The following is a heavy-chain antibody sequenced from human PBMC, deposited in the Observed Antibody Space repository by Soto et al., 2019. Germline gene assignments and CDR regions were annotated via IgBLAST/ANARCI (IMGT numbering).Heavy chain of an antibody. CDR2: ILHSGST. V-gene: IGHV4-38-2*02. J-gene: IGHJ4*02. CDR1: GYSISSGYF. CDR3: WRADDTNYGDPGC. Sequence: SETLSLTCTVSGYSISSGYFWAWIRQPPGKGLEWIGNILHSGSTHYNPSLKSRVTISVDTSKNQFSLNLGSVTAADTAVYYCWRADDTNYGDPGCWGQGTLVTVSS. D-gene: IGHD4-4*01.